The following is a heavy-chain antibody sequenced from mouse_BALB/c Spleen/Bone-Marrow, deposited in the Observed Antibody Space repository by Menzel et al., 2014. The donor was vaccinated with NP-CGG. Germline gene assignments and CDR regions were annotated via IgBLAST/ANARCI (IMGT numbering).Heavy chain of an antibody. CDR2: IDPANGNT. D-gene: IGHD1-1*01. J-gene: IGHJ3*01. Sequence: EAQLGEFGAELVMPGASVKLSCTASGFNIKDTYMHWVKQRPEQGLEWIGRIDPANGNTTYDPKFQGKATITADTSSNAAYLQVGRRTCEDTAVYYCASYYYGSRGFAYWGQGSLVTVAA. CDR1: GFNIKDTY. V-gene: IGHV14-3*02. CDR3: ASYYYGSRGFAY.